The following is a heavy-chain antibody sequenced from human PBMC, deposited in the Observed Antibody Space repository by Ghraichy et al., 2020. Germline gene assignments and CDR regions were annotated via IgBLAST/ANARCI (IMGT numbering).Heavy chain of an antibody. Sequence: SVKVSCKASGGTFSSYAISWVRQAPGQGLEWMGGIIPIFGTANYAQKFQGRVTITADESTSTAHMELSSLRSEDTAVSYCAREDRVEYSSSPNWFDPWGQGTLVTVSS. V-gene: IGHV1-69*13. CDR2: IIPIFGTA. CDR3: AREDRVEYSSSPNWFDP. D-gene: IGHD6-6*01. J-gene: IGHJ5*02. CDR1: GGTFSSYA.